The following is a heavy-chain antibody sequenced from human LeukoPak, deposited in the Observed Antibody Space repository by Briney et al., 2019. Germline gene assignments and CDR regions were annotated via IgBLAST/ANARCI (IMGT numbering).Heavy chain of an antibody. Sequence: SETLSLTCTVSGGSISSSSYYWGWIRQPPGKGLEWIGSIYYSGSTYYNPSLKSRVTISVDTSKNQFSLKLSSVTAADTAVHYCARDGGYYDSSGYYFDYWGQGTLVTVSS. CDR3: ARDGGYYDSSGYYFDY. CDR1: GGSISSSSYY. V-gene: IGHV4-39*07. J-gene: IGHJ4*02. CDR2: IYYSGST. D-gene: IGHD3-22*01.